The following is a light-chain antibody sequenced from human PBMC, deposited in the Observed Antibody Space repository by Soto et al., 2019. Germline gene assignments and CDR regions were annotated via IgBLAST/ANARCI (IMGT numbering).Light chain of an antibody. CDR2: ANI. Sequence: QSVLTQSPSVSGAPGQRVTISCTGSSSNIGAGYDVHWYQQLPGTAPKLLIFANINRPSGVPDRFSGSKSGTSASLAITGLRAEDEADYYCQSYDSSLSGDVFGTGTQLTVL. V-gene: IGLV1-40*01. CDR3: QSYDSSLSGDV. CDR1: SSNIGAGYD. J-gene: IGLJ1*01.